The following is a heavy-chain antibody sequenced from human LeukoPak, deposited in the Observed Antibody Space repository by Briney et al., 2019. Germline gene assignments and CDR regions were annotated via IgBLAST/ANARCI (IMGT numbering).Heavy chain of an antibody. Sequence: PGGSLRLSCAASGFTFSSYSMNWARQAPGKGLEWVSGISGSGGSTYYADSVKGRFTISRDNSKNTLYLQMNSLTDEDTAVYYCAKKWGVGTTTLDYFDYWGQGTLVTVSS. J-gene: IGHJ4*02. CDR2: ISGSGGST. CDR3: AKKWGVGTTTLDYFDY. D-gene: IGHD1-26*01. CDR1: GFTFSSYS. V-gene: IGHV3-23*01.